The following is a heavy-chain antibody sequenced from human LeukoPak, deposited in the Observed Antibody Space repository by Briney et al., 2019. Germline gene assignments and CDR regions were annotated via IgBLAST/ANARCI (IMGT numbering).Heavy chain of an antibody. CDR1: GFTFSSYW. V-gene: IGHV3-7*01. CDR3: AREDHSNYNY. D-gene: IGHD4-11*01. J-gene: IGHJ4*02. Sequence: TGGSLRLSCAASGFTFSSYWMSRVRQAPGKGLEWVANIKQDGGETLYVDSVKGRFTISRDNAKNSLYLQMNSLRAEDTAVYYCAREDHSNYNYWGQGTLVTVSS. CDR2: IKQDGGET.